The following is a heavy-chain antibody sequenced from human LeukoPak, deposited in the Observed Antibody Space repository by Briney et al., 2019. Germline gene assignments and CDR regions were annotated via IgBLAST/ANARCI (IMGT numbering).Heavy chain of an antibody. D-gene: IGHD3-10*01. CDR2: INPSGST. V-gene: IGHV4-34*01. J-gene: IGHJ4*02. CDR3: ARRGVVRGVISHFDY. Sequence: SETLSLTCAVYGRSFSGYYWSWIRQPPGRRLEWIGEINPSGSTNYNPSLKSRVTISLDTSKNQFSLKLSSVTAADTAVYYCARRGVVRGVISHFDYWGQGTLVTVSS. CDR1: GRSFSGYY.